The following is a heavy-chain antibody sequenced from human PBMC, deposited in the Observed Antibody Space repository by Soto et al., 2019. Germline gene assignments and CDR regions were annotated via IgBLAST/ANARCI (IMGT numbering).Heavy chain of an antibody. CDR3: ATPPFYYESSGRMDV. CDR2: IFHSGTT. V-gene: IGHV4-38-2*01. J-gene: IGHJ6*02. Sequence: PSETLSLTCAVSGFSINSGYYWGWIRQPPGKGLEWIGSIFHSGTTYYNPSLKSRVIISVDTSKNQFSLDLTSVTVADTAVYYCATPPFYYESSGRMDVWGQGTTVTVS. CDR1: GFSINSGYY. D-gene: IGHD3-22*01.